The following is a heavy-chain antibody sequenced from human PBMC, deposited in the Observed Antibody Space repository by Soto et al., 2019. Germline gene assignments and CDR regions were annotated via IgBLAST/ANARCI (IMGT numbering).Heavy chain of an antibody. V-gene: IGHV4-61*01. Sequence: SETLSLTCTVSGGSVSSGSYYWSWIRQPPGKGLEWIGYIYYSGSTNYNPSLKSRVTISVDTSKNQFSLKLSSVTAADTAVYYCARDKIYRGPNLVDNWFDPWGQGTLVTVSS. CDR2: IYYSGST. CDR1: GGSVSSGSYY. CDR3: ARDKIYRGPNLVDNWFDP. D-gene: IGHD3-9*01. J-gene: IGHJ5*02.